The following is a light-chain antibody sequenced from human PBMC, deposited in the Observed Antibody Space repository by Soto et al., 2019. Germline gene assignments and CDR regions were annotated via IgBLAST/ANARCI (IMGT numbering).Light chain of an antibody. Sequence: IVMTQSQYTLSVSPGERAPRSFRASQSINTNLAWYQQKPGQAPRLLIYGASTRATGIPGRFSGRGSGTEFTLTISSLVSDDFAVYYCQQYNSWPTFGPGAIVDIK. V-gene: IGKV3-15*01. CDR3: QQYNSWPT. CDR1: QSINTN. CDR2: GAS. J-gene: IGKJ1*01.